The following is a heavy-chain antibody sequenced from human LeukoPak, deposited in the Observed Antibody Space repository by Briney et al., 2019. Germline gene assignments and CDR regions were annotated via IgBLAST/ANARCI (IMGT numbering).Heavy chain of an antibody. Sequence: GGSLRLSCAASGFTFSSYSMDWVRQAPGKGLEWVSSISSSSSYIYYADSVKGRFTISRDNAKNTLYLQMNSLRAEDTAVYYCARCVQGGGYLDYGMDVWGQGTTVTVSS. CDR3: ARCVQGGGYLDYGMDV. V-gene: IGHV3-21*01. J-gene: IGHJ6*02. CDR2: ISSSSSYI. D-gene: IGHD3-22*01. CDR1: GFTFSSYS.